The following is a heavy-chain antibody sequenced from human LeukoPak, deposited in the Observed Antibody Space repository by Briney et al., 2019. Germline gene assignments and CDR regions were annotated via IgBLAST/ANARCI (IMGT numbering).Heavy chain of an antibody. J-gene: IGHJ4*02. CDR3: AREYDSSGYQYYFDY. D-gene: IGHD3-22*01. Sequence: ASVKVSCKASGYTFTSYGISWVRQAPGQGLEWMGWINPNSGGTNYAQKFQGRVTMTRDTSISTAYMELNRLRSDDTAVYYCAREYDSSGYQYYFDYWGQGTLVTVSS. CDR2: INPNSGGT. CDR1: GYTFTSYG. V-gene: IGHV1-2*02.